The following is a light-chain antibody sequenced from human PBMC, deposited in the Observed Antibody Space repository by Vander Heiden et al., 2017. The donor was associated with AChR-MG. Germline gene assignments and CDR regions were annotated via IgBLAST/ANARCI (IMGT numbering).Light chain of an antibody. CDR2: GAS. CDR1: QSVSSS. CDR3: QQYSNWPLLT. J-gene: IGKJ4*01. Sequence: EIVMTQSPATLSVSPGERATLSCRASQSVSSSLAWYQQKAGQAPRLLIYGASTRATGVPARFSGSGSGTEFTLTISSLQSEDFAIYYCQQYSNWPLLTFGGGTKVGIK. V-gene: IGKV3-15*01.